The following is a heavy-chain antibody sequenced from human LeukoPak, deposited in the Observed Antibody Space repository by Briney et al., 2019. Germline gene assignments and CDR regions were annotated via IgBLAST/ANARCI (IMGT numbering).Heavy chain of an antibody. J-gene: IGHJ2*01. CDR3: ARELGIEGYWYFDL. CDR2: ISTASNP. Sequence: GGSLRLSCAASGFTVRSYDMHWVRQVAGKRLEWVSAISTASNPHYAASVQGRFTIFRANAENSLYLQMNSLSAEDTAVYYCARELGIEGYWYFDLWGRGTLVTVSS. CDR1: GFTVRSYD. V-gene: IGHV3-13*05. D-gene: IGHD7-27*01.